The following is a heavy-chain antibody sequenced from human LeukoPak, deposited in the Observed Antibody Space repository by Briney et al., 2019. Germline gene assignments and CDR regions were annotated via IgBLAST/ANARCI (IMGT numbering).Heavy chain of an antibody. Sequence: SETLTLTCAVYGGSFRGYYWSGIRQPPGKGLEWIGEINHSGSTNYNPSLKSRVTISVDTSKNQFSLKLSSVTAADTAVYYCERGGGVVAANWGQGTLVTVSS. V-gene: IGHV4-34*01. CDR1: GGSFRGYY. J-gene: IGHJ4*02. CDR2: INHSGST. CDR3: ERGGGVVAAN. D-gene: IGHD2-15*01.